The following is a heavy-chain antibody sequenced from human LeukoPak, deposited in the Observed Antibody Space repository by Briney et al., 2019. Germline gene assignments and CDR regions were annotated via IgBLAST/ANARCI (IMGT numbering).Heavy chain of an antibody. CDR2: IHYSGST. V-gene: IGHV4-59*12. CDR1: GGSMNDYY. Sequence: SETLSLTCSVSGGSMNDYYCSWIRQPPGKGLEWIGYIHYSGSTSYNPSLKSRVTISVDTSKNQFSLRLNSVTAADSAVYYCARDVARVGFFDSWGQGTLVTVSS. D-gene: IGHD1-26*01. J-gene: IGHJ4*02. CDR3: ARDVARVGFFDS.